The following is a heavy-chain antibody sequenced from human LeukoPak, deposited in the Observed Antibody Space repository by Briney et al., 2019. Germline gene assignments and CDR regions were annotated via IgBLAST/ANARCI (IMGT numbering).Heavy chain of an antibody. CDR1: GFTFSNYG. J-gene: IGHJ4*02. V-gene: IGHV3-33*01. D-gene: IGHD2-8*01. Sequence: GRSLRLSCAASGFTFSNYGMHWVRQAPGKGLEWVAVIWYDGSNKYYEDSVKGRFTISRDNSKNTLYLQMNSLRAEDTALYYCSGNNGPYYFDNWGQGTLVTVSS. CDR2: IWYDGSNK. CDR3: SGNNGPYYFDN.